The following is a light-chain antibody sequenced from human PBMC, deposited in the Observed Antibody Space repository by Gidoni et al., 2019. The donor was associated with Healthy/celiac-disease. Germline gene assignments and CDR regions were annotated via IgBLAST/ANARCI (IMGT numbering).Light chain of an antibody. CDR1: SSNIGAVYD. J-gene: IGLJ2*01. CDR2: GNS. V-gene: IGLV1-40*01. CDR3: QSYDSSLSGFVV. Sequence: QSVLKQPPSVSGAPGQRVSISCTGSSSNIGAVYDVHWYQQLPGTAPKLLIYGNSNRPSGVPDRFSGSKSGTSASLAITGLQAEDEADYYCQSYDSSLSGFVVFGGGTKLTVL.